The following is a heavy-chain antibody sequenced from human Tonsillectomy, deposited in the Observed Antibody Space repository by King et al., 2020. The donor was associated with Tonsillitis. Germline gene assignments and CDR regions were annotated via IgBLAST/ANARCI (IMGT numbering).Heavy chain of an antibody. V-gene: IGHV4-61*01. J-gene: IGHJ6*02. CDR3: ARAVQLEYWSGYYGMDV. D-gene: IGHD1-1*01. Sequence: QLQESGPGLVKPSETLSLTCTVSGGSVSSGSYYWSWFRQPPGKGLEWMWYIYYSGSTNYNPSLKSRVTISVDTSKNQFSLKLSSVTAADTAVYYCARAVQLEYWSGYYGMDVWGQGTTVTVSS. CDR1: GGSVSSGSYY. CDR2: IYYSGST.